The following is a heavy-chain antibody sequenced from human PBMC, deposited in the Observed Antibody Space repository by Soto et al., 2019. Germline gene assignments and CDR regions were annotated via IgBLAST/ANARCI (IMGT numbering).Heavy chain of an antibody. J-gene: IGHJ3*02. V-gene: IGHV3-23*01. CDR1: GFTFSSYA. CDR3: ARGPSPYYYDSSGYPTDAFDI. CDR2: ISGSGGST. D-gene: IGHD3-22*01. Sequence: LRLSCAASGFTFSSYAMSWVRQAPGKGLEWVSAISGSGGSTYYADSVKGRFTISRDNSKNTLYLQMNSLRAEDTAVYYCARGPSPYYYDSSGYPTDAFDIWGQGTMVTVSS.